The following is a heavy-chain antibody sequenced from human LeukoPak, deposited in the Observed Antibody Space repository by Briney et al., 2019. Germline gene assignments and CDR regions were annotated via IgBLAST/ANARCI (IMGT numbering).Heavy chain of an antibody. CDR2: IYYSGNT. CDR3: ARPGVGSGRYGAFDI. Sequence: SETLSLTCTISGGSISYYYWSWIRQPPGRGLEWIGYIYYSGNTNYNPSLKSRVTISVDMSKNQISLKLSSVTAADTAVYYCARPGVGSGRYGAFDIWGQGTMVTVSS. J-gene: IGHJ3*02. V-gene: IGHV4-59*08. D-gene: IGHD5-18*01. CDR1: GGSISYYY.